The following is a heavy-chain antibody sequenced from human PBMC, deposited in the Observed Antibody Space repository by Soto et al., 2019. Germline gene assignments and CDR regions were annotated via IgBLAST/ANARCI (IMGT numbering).Heavy chain of an antibody. CDR3: ARDSLRYCSSTSCSRGWFDP. CDR1: GYSISSGYY. D-gene: IGHD2-2*01. J-gene: IGHJ5*02. V-gene: IGHV4-38-2*02. CDR2: IYHSGST. Sequence: SETLSLTCAVSGYSISSGYYCGCIRQPPGKGLEWIGSIYHSGSTYYNPSLKSRVTISVDTSKNQFSLKLSSVTAADTAVYYCARDSLRYCSSTSCSRGWFDPWGQGTLVTVSS.